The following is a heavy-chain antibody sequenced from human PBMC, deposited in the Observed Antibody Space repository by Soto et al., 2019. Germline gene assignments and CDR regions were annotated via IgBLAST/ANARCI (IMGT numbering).Heavy chain of an antibody. Sequence: ASVKVSCKASGYTFTSYGISWVRQAPGQGLEWMGWISAYNDNTNYAQKLQGRVTMTTDTSTSTAYMELRSLRSDDTAVYYCARWGGIVVVSAPNDYWGQGTLVTVSS. CDR3: ARWGGIVVVSAPNDY. CDR1: GYTFTSYG. V-gene: IGHV1-18*01. J-gene: IGHJ4*02. D-gene: IGHD2-2*01. CDR2: ISAYNDNT.